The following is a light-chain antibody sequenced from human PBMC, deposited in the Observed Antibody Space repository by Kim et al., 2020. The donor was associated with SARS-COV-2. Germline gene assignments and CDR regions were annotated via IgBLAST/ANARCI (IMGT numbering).Light chain of an antibody. CDR1: NMGSKS. V-gene: IGLV3-21*04. J-gene: IGLJ3*02. CDR2: YDS. CDR3: QVWDSSSDHRV. Sequence: SYELTQPPSVSVAPGKTARITCGGNNMGSKSVHWYQQKPGQAPVLVIYYDSDRPSGIPERFSGSSSGNTATLTISRVEAGDEADYYCQVWDSSSDHRVFGGGTKLTVL.